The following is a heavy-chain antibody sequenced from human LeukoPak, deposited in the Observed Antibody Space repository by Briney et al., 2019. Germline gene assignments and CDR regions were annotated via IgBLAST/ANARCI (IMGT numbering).Heavy chain of an antibody. Sequence: PSEALSLTCTVPGGSISSYYWCWIRQPPGKGLEWIGYIYYSGSTNNNPSLKSRVTISVATSKTQFSLKLSSVTAADTAVYDCARNLMYCISTTCYLDYWGQGTLVTVSS. V-gene: IGHV4-59*01. CDR3: ARNLMYCISTTCYLDY. D-gene: IGHD2-2*01. CDR2: IYYSGST. CDR1: GGSISSYY. J-gene: IGHJ4*02.